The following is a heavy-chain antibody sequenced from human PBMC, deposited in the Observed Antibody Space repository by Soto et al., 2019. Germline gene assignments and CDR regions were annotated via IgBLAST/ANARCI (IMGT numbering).Heavy chain of an antibody. CDR2: IIPIFGTA. J-gene: IGHJ6*02. CDR1: GGTFSSYA. CDR3: ASLRVRRSSWYVDYYGMDV. Sequence: ASVKVSCKASGGTFSSYAISWVRQAPGQGLEWMGGIIPIFGTANYAQKFQGRVTITADESTSTAYMELSSLRSEDTAVYYCASLRVRRSSWYVDYYGMDVWGQGTTVTVSS. D-gene: IGHD6-13*01. V-gene: IGHV1-69*13.